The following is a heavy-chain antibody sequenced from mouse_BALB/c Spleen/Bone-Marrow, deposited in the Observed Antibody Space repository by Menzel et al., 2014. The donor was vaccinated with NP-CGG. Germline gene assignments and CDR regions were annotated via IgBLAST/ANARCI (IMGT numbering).Heavy chain of an antibody. Sequence: EVKLMESGGGLVQPGGSRKLSCAASGFTFSRSGMHWVRQAPEKGLEWVAYISSGSSTIYYADTMKGRFTISRDNPKNTLFLQMTSLGSEDTAMYYCARARSTMITTGAMDYWGQGTSVTVSS. V-gene: IGHV5-17*02. D-gene: IGHD2-4*01. CDR1: GFTFSRSG. CDR2: ISSGSSTI. J-gene: IGHJ4*01. CDR3: ARARSTMITTGAMDY.